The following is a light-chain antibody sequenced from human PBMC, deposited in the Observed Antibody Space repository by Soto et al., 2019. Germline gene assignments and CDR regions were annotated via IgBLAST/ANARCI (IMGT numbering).Light chain of an antibody. V-gene: IGKV4-1*01. J-gene: IGKJ1*01. CDR3: QQDYSTPQT. Sequence: DIELTQSPDSLPVSLCERATINCKSSQSFLYNSNSKNYFAWYQQKPGQPPKLLIYWASTRESGVPDRFNGSGSGTDFTLTISGLQAEDVAVYYCQQDYSTPQTFGQGTKVDIK. CDR2: WAS. CDR1: QSFLYNSNSKNY.